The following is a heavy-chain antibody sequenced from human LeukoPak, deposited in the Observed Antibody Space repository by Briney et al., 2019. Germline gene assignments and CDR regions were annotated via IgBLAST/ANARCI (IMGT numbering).Heavy chain of an antibody. Sequence: SETLSLTCTVSGGSISSYYWGWIRQPPGKGLEWIGSIYHSGSTNYNPSLKSRVTISVDKSKNQFSLKLSSVTAADTAVYYCARVYDSSGYYYYFDYWGQGTLVTVSS. D-gene: IGHD3-22*01. CDR1: GGSISSYY. CDR2: IYHSGST. J-gene: IGHJ4*02. CDR3: ARVYDSSGYYYYFDY. V-gene: IGHV4-59*12.